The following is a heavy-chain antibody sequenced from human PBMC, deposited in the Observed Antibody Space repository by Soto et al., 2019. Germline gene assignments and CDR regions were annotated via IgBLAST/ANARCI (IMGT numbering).Heavy chain of an antibody. CDR2: INPSGGGT. CDR3: ARITATRIYDY. Sequence: PSVKVSFKASGYTFSSYGVTWVRQAPGQGLEWMGIINPSGGGTNHAQKFQGRVTMTRDTSTSTFYMELNSLRSEDTAVYYCARITATRIYDYWGQGTLVTVSS. D-gene: IGHD5-12*01. V-gene: IGHV1-46*01. J-gene: IGHJ4*02. CDR1: GYTFSSYG.